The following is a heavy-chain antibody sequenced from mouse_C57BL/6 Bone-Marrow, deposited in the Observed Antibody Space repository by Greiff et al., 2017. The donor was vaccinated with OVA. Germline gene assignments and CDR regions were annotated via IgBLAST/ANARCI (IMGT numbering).Heavy chain of an antibody. Sequence: QVQLQQSGAELVMPGASVKLSCKASGYTFTSYWMHWVKQRPGQGLEWIGEIDPSDSYTNYNQKFKGKSTLTVDKSSSTAYMQLSSLTSEDSAVYYCARSSYYGNYRDYWGQGTTLTVSS. V-gene: IGHV1-69*01. J-gene: IGHJ2*01. CDR3: ARSSYYGNYRDY. CDR1: GYTFTSYW. D-gene: IGHD2-1*01. CDR2: IDPSDSYT.